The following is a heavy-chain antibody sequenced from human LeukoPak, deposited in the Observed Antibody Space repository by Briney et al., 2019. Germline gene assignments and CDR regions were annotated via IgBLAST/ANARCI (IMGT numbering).Heavy chain of an antibody. CDR3: AKVDCSSTSCYSAFSCMDV. V-gene: IGHV3-33*06. CDR1: GFTFSSYG. Sequence: PGRSLRLSCAASGFTFSSYGMHWVRQAPGKGLEWVAVIWYDGSNKYYADSVKGRFTISRDNSKNTLYLQMNSLRAEDTAVYYCAKVDCSSTSCYSAFSCMDVWGKGTTVTVSS. J-gene: IGHJ6*04. CDR2: IWYDGSNK. D-gene: IGHD2-2*01.